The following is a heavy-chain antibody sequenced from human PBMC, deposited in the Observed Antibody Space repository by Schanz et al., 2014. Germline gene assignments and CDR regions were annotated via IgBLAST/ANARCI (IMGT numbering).Heavy chain of an antibody. J-gene: IGHJ4*02. D-gene: IGHD3-22*01. CDR1: GGTFNSYT. V-gene: IGHV1-69*02. CDR3: ARSNYYDNSDYYNSFDY. Sequence: QVQLVQSEAEVKKPGSSVKVSCKASGGTFNSYTINWVRQAPGQGLEWMGRIIPILGIANYAQKFQGRVTITADKSTSTASMELSSLRSEDTAVYYCARSNYYDNSDYYNSFDYWGQGTLVTVSS. CDR2: IIPILGIA.